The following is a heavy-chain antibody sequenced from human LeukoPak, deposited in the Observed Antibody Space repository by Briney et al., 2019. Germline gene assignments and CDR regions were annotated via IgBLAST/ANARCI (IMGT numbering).Heavy chain of an antibody. D-gene: IGHD3-10*01. V-gene: IGHV1-18*01. J-gene: IGHJ6*03. CDR2: ISAYNGNT. Sequence: GASVKVSCKASGYTFTSYGISWVRQAPGQGLEWMGWISAYNGNTNYAQKLQGRVTMTTDTSTSTAYMELRSLRSDDTAVYYCAKHRGGTSHYYYYYMDVWGKGTTVTVSS. CDR3: AKHRGGTSHYYYYYMDV. CDR1: GYTFTSYG.